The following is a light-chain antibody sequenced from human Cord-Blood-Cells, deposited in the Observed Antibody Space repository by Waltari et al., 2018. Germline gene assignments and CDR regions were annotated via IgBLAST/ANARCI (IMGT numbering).Light chain of an antibody. CDR3: SSYAGSNNVV. V-gene: IGLV2-8*01. CDR1: SSDVGGYNY. Sequence: QSALTQPPSASGSPGQSVTISCTGTSSDVGGYNYVSWYQQHPGKAPKLMIYEVSKRPSGVPERFSGSKSGNTASLTVSGLQAEDEADYYCSSYAGSNNVVFGG. J-gene: IGLJ2*01. CDR2: EVS.